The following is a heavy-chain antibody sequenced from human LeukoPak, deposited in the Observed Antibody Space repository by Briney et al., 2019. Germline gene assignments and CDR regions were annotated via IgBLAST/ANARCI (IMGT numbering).Heavy chain of an antibody. Sequence: GGSLRLSCAASGFTFSSYWMHWIRQAPGKGLVWVSRINSDGSSTSYADSVKGRFTISRDNAKNTLYLQMNSLRAEDTAVYYCARDSATAMVPDYWGQGTLVTVSS. J-gene: IGHJ4*02. CDR1: GFTFSSYW. V-gene: IGHV3-74*01. CDR2: INSDGSST. CDR3: ARDSATAMVPDY. D-gene: IGHD5-18*01.